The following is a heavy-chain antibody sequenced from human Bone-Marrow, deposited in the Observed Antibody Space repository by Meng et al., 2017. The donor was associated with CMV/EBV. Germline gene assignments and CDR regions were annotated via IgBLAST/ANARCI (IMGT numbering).Heavy chain of an antibody. Sequence: ASVKVSCKASGYTFTSYGISWVRQAPGQGLEWMGWISAYNGNTNYAQKLQGRVTMTTDTSTSTAYMELRSLRSDDTAVYYCARDYGYYYGSGSLRYGMDVWGQGNTVPVSS. D-gene: IGHD3-10*01. CDR1: GYTFTSYG. CDR3: ARDYGYYYGSGSLRYGMDV. CDR2: ISAYNGNT. V-gene: IGHV1-18*01. J-gene: IGHJ6*02.